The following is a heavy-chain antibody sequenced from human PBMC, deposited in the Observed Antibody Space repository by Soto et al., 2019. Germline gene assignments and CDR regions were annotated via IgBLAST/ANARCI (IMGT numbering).Heavy chain of an antibody. D-gene: IGHD3-3*01. V-gene: IGHV4-4*07. CDR1: CGTLSGYY. CDR3: ARGQRFSDWFDP. Sequence: SSETLSLTCTVTCGTLSGYYWTWIRQSAGGGLEWIGRIYSSGSTNYNPSLKSRVTISLDTSMSHFSLRLRSVSAADTAVYYCARGQRFSDWFDPWGQGTLVTVSS. CDR2: IYSSGST. J-gene: IGHJ5*02.